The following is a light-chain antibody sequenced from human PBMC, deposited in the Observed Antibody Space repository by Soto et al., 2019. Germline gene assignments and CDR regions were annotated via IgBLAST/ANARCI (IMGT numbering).Light chain of an antibody. Sequence: QSALTQPASVSGSPGQSITISCTGTSSDVGSYNLVSWYQQHPGKAPKLMIYEGSKRPSGVSNRFSGAKSGNTASLTISGLQDEDDAAYYCCSYAGSSTFYVFGTGTKLTVL. J-gene: IGLJ1*01. V-gene: IGLV2-23*01. CDR3: CSYAGSSTFYV. CDR1: SSDVGSYNL. CDR2: EGS.